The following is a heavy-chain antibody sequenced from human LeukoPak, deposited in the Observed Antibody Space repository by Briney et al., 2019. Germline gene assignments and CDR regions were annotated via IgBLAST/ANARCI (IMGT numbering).Heavy chain of an antibody. V-gene: IGHV4-61*02. CDR2: IYTSGST. CDR1: GGSISSGSYY. J-gene: IGHJ5*02. CDR3: ASSTYDFWSGYEGSWFDP. Sequence: PSQTLSLTCTVSGGSISSGSYYWSWIRQPAGKGLEWIGRIYTSGSTNYNPSLKSRVTISVDTSKNQFSLKLSSVTAADTAVYYCASSTYDFWSGYEGSWFDPWGQGTLVTVSS. D-gene: IGHD3-3*01.